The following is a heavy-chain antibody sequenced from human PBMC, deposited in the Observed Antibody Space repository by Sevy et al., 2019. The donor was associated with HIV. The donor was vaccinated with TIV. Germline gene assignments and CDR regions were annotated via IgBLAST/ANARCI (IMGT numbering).Heavy chain of an antibody. Sequence: ASVKVSCKASNYNFFAYGFAWVRQAPGQGLEWMGWISGFNGNTNYPQKLRGRVTLTTDSSTSTAYMELRSLTSDDTAVYYCAREVVTPGPDYGMDVWGPGTTVTVSS. J-gene: IGHJ6*02. CDR3: AREVVTPGPDYGMDV. CDR2: ISGFNGNT. CDR1: NYNFFAYG. V-gene: IGHV1-18*01. D-gene: IGHD3-22*01.